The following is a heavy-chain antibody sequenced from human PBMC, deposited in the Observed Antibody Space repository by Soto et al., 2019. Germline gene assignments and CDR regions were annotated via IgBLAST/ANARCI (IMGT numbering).Heavy chain of an antibody. V-gene: IGHV3-23*01. CDR3: AKTKSSGSRLGEAFVY. D-gene: IGHD3-22*01. CDR2: ISGSGGST. CDR1: GFTFSSYA. Sequence: EVQLLESGGGLVQPGGSLRLSCAASGFTFSSYAMSWVRQAPGKGLEWVSAISGSGGSTYYADSVKGRFTISRDNSKNTLYLQMNSLRAEDTAVYYCAKTKSSGSRLGEAFVYWGQGTLVTVSS. J-gene: IGHJ4*02.